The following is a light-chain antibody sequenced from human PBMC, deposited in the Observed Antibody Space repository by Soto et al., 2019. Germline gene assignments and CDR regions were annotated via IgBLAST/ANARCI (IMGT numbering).Light chain of an antibody. J-gene: IGKJ1*01. CDR3: QQYNSYSPWT. CDR2: KAS. Sequence: IPMTQSPSTLSASVGDRVTITCRASQSISTWLAWYQQKPGKAPNLLIYKASSLESGVPSRFSGSGSETEFTLTISSLQPDDFATYYCQQYNSYSPWTFGQGTKVEIK. CDR1: QSISTW. V-gene: IGKV1-5*03.